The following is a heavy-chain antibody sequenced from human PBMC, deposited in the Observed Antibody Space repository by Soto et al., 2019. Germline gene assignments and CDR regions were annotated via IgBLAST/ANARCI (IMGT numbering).Heavy chain of an antibody. V-gene: IGHV4-31*03. CDR3: GRPRRGGTSYGWFDP. CDR2: IDYSGST. CDR1: GGSISSGGYY. J-gene: IGHJ5*02. Sequence: QVQLQESGPGLVEPSQTLSLTCTVSGGSISSGGYYWSWSRQHPGKGLEWIGYIDYSGSTYYNPSLGTRLTISLDSPQNQFSLKLGSVTAADTAVYYCGRPRRGGTSYGWFDPWGQGTLVTVSS. D-gene: IGHD2-2*01.